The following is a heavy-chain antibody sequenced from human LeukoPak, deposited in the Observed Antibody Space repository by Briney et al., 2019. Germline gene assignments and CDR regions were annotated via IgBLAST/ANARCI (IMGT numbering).Heavy chain of an antibody. CDR1: GFTFNSYW. CDR3: ARDNLGGIMITFGGVTDY. Sequence: GGSLRLSCAASGFTFNSYWMSWVRQAPGKGLEWVANIKQDGSEKYYVDSVKGRFTISRDNAKNSLYLQMNSLRAEDTAAYYCARDNLGGIMITFGGVTDYWGQGTLVTVSS. V-gene: IGHV3-7*01. CDR2: IKQDGSEK. J-gene: IGHJ4*02. D-gene: IGHD3-16*01.